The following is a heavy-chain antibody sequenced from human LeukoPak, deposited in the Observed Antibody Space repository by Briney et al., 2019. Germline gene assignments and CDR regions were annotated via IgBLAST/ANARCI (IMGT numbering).Heavy chain of an antibody. J-gene: IGHJ4*02. V-gene: IGHV3-23*01. D-gene: IGHD3-10*01. Sequence: PGGSLRLSCVVSGITVSNYDMSWVRQAPGKGLEWVSGIRESGGGTNYADSVKGRFTISRDNSKNTLYLQMNSLRAEDTAVYYCAKDRSVMVRGTLDYWGQGTLVTVSS. CDR2: IRESGGGT. CDR3: AKDRSVMVRGTLDY. CDR1: GITVSNYD.